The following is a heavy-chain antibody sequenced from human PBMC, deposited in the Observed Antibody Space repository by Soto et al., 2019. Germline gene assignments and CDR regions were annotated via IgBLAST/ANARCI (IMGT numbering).Heavy chain of an antibody. CDR2: ISYDGRNK. CDR1: GFTFSTYG. D-gene: IGHD3-16*01. V-gene: IGHV3-30*18. Sequence: QVLLVESGGGVVQPGRSLRLSCAASGFTFSTYGMHWVRQAPGKGLEWVANISYDGRNKCYADSVKGRFTISRDNSKNTLYLEVNSLRAEDTAVYYCAKLLSTTGLGAFYYWGQGTLVSVSS. J-gene: IGHJ4*02. CDR3: AKLLSTTGLGAFYY.